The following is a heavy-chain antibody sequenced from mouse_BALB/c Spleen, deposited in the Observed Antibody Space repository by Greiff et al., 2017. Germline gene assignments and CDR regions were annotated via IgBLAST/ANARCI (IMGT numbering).Heavy chain of an antibody. CDR1: GYSITSDYA. Sequence: VQLKQSGPGLVKPSQSLSLTCTVTGYSITSDYAWNWIRQFPGNKLEWMGYISYSGSTSYNPSLKSRISITRDTSKNQFFLQLNSVTTEDTATYYCARSEVRDYFDYWGQGTTLTVSS. V-gene: IGHV3-2*02. D-gene: IGHD2-14*01. J-gene: IGHJ2*01. CDR3: ARSEVRDYFDY. CDR2: ISYSGST.